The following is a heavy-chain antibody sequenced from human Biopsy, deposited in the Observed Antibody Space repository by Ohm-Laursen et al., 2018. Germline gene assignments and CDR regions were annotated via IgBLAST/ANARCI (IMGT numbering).Heavy chain of an antibody. CDR1: GGPIDSYY. CDR2: IYFTGRT. D-gene: IGHD3-3*01. CDR3: ARLGNFWNAEDGLDL. V-gene: IGHV4-59*08. J-gene: IGHJ3*01. Sequence: SDTLSLTCTVSGGPIDSYYWSWIRQPPGKALEWIGYIYFTGRTSYNPSLKSRVTISVDTSKNHFSLNLRSVTAADTAVYSCARLGNFWNAEDGLDLWGLGTMVTVSS.